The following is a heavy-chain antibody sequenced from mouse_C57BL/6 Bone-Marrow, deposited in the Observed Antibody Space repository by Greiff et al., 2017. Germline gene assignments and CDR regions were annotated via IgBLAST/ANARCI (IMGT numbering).Heavy chain of an antibody. Sequence: EVQLVESGGGLVQPGGSLKLSCAASGFTFSDYGMAWVRQAPRKGPEWVAFISNLAYSIYYADTVTGRFTISRENAKNTLYLEMSSLRSEDTAMYYCARQNYGGYPFAYWGQGTLVTVSA. D-gene: IGHD1-1*02. J-gene: IGHJ3*01. V-gene: IGHV5-15*01. CDR3: ARQNYGGYPFAY. CDR1: GFTFSDYG. CDR2: ISNLAYSI.